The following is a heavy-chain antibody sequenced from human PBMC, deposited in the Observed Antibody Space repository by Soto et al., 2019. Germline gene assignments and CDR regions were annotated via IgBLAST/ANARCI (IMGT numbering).Heavy chain of an antibody. CDR1: GGSISSGGYY. D-gene: IGHD1-26*01. J-gene: IGHJ4*02. CDR3: AREGGIVGSTTVDY. CDR2: IYYSGST. V-gene: IGHV4-30-4*01. Sequence: QVQLQESGPGLVKPSQTLSLTCTVSGGSISSGGYYWSWIRQPPGKGLEWIGYIYYSGSTYYNPPLKSRLPLSVHTSKTQFSLKLSSVTAADTAVYYCAREGGIVGSTTVDYWGQGTLVTVSS.